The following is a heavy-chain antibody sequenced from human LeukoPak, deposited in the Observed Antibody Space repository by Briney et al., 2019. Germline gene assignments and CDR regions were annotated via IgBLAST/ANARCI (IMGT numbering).Heavy chain of an antibody. J-gene: IGHJ3*02. CDR3: AREQGTHYYDSNGSYSRSGAFDM. Sequence: GGSLRLSCAASGFTFDDYAMHWVRQAPGKGLEWVSGISWNSGSIGYADSVKGRFTISRDNARNSLSLQMNSLRAEDTAVYYCAREQGTHYYDSNGSYSRSGAFDMWGQGTMVTVSS. V-gene: IGHV3-9*01. D-gene: IGHD3-22*01. CDR2: ISWNSGSI. CDR1: GFTFDDYA.